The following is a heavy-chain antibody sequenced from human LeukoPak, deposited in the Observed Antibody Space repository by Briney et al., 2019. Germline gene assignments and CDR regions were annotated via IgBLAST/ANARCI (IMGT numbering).Heavy chain of an antibody. V-gene: IGHV3-30*18. J-gene: IGHJ4*02. D-gene: IGHD3-22*01. CDR1: GFTFSSYG. Sequence: GGSLRLSCAASGFTFSSYGMHWVRQAPGKGLEWVAVISYDGSNKYYADSVKGRFTISRDNSKNTLYLQMNSLRAEDTAVYYCAKLPPYYYDSSGYFDYWGQGTLVTVSS. CDR2: ISYDGSNK. CDR3: AKLPPYYYDSSGYFDY.